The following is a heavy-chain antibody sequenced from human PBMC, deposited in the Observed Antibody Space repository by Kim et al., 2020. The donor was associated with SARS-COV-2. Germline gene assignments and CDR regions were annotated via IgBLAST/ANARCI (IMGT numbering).Heavy chain of an antibody. Sequence: SETLSLTCTVSGGSISSYYWSWIRQPPGKGLEWIGYIYYSGSTNYNPSLKSRVTISVDTSKNQFSLKLSSVTAADTAVYYCARGGWLFRPDYWGQGTLVTVSS. J-gene: IGHJ4*02. D-gene: IGHD2-21*01. CDR3: ARGGWLFRPDY. CDR1: GGSISSYY. CDR2: IYYSGST. V-gene: IGHV4-59*01.